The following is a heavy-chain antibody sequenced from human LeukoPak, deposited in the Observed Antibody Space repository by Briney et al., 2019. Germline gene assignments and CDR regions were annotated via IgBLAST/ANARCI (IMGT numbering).Heavy chain of an antibody. CDR1: GFTFSSYA. J-gene: IGHJ4*02. Sequence: GGSLRLSCAASGFTFSSYAMSWVRQPPGKGLEWVSAISGSGGSKYYADSVKGRFTISRDNSKNTLFLQMISLRAEDTAVYYCAKDELLWFGELAGIPYWGQGTLVTVSS. CDR2: ISGSGGSK. CDR3: AKDELLWFGELAGIPY. V-gene: IGHV3-23*01. D-gene: IGHD3-10*01.